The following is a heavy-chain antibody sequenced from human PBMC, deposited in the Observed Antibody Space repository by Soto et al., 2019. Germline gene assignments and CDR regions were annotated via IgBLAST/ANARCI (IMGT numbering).Heavy chain of an antibody. CDR3: AREKLAARSNTYYYYYGMDV. V-gene: IGHV1-69*01. J-gene: IGHJ6*02. Sequence: QVQLVQSGAEVKKPGSSVKVSCKASGGTFSSYAISWVRQAPGQGLEWMGGIIPIFGTANYAQKFQGRVTITADESTSTAYMELSSLRSEDTAVYYCAREKLAARSNTYYYYYGMDVWGQGTTVTVSS. CDR1: GGTFSSYA. CDR2: IIPIFGTA. D-gene: IGHD6-6*01.